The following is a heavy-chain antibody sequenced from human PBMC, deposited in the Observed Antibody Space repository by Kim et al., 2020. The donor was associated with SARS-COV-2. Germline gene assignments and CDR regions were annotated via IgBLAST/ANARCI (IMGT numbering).Heavy chain of an antibody. Sequence: GESLKISCKGSGYSFTSYWIGWVRQMPGKGLEWMGIIYPGDSDTRYSPSFQGQVTISADKSISTAYLQWSSLKASDTAMYYCARHPHSVVVPAAFAPFDIWGQGTMVTVSS. D-gene: IGHD2-2*01. CDR2: IYPGDSDT. V-gene: IGHV5-51*01. CDR1: GYSFTSYW. CDR3: ARHPHSVVVPAAFAPFDI. J-gene: IGHJ3*02.